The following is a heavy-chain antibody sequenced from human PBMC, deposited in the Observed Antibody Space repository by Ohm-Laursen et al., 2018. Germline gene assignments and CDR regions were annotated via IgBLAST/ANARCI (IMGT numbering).Heavy chain of an antibody. V-gene: IGHV4-4*07. Sequence: SDTLSLTCTVSGGSISSYYWSWIRQPAGKGLEWIGRIYTSGSTNYNPSLESRVTISADTSKNQFSLRLTSVTAADTAVYYCARQDSGDYYFDYWGQGTLVPVSS. CDR3: ARQDSGDYYFDY. D-gene: IGHD4-17*01. CDR2: IYTSGST. CDR1: GGSISSYY. J-gene: IGHJ4*02.